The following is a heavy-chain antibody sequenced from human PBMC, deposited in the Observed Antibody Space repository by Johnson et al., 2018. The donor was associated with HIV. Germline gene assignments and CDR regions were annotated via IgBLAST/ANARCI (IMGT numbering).Heavy chain of an antibody. D-gene: IGHD2-8*02. J-gene: IGHJ3*02. CDR3: ARGGDIVLVVYAMGHDAFDI. V-gene: IGHV3-20*04. CDR2: INWNGGST. Sequence: VQLVESGGGVVRPGGSLRLSCAASGFTFDDYGMSWVRQAPGKGLEWVSGINWNGGSTGYADSVKGRFTISRDNAKNSLYLQMNSLGAEDTALYYLARGGDIVLVVYAMGHDAFDIWGQGTMVTVSS. CDR1: GFTFDDYG.